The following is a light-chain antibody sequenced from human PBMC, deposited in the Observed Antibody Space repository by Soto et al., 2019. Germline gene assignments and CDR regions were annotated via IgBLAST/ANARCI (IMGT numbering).Light chain of an antibody. Sequence: EIVLTQSPATLSVSPGETVTLSCRASQSVSINVAWYQQKPGQSPRLLISGASTRATGIPARFSGSGSGTDFTLTISNLQSEDFAVYYCQQYTNWPPITFGQGTRLEI. J-gene: IGKJ5*01. V-gene: IGKV3-15*01. CDR1: QSVSIN. CDR2: GAS. CDR3: QQYTNWPPIT.